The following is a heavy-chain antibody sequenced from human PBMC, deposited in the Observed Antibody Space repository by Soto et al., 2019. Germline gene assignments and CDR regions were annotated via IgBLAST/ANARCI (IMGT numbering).Heavy chain of an antibody. Sequence: SETLSLTCTVSGGSISSSSYYWGWIRQPPGKGLEWIGSIYYSGSTYYNPSLKSRVTISVDTSKNQFSLKLSSVTAADTAVYYCARNAAYRSSNFDYWGKGTLVTVSS. D-gene: IGHD6-6*01. CDR1: GGSISSSSYY. J-gene: IGHJ4*02. CDR2: IYYSGST. CDR3: ARNAAYRSSNFDY. V-gene: IGHV4-39*01.